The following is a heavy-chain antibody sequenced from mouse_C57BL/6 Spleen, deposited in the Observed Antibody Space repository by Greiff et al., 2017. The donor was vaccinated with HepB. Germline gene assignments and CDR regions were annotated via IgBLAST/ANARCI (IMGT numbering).Heavy chain of an antibody. CDR2: INPSSGYT. CDR1: GYTFTSYW. J-gene: IGHJ2*01. CDR3: AGSSYGNYFDY. D-gene: IGHD1-1*01. V-gene: IGHV1-7*01. Sequence: QVQLKQSGAELAKPGASVKLSCKASGYTFTSYWMHWVKQRPGQGLEWIGYINPSSGYTKYNQKFKDKATLTADKSSSTAYMQLSSLTYEDSAVYYCAGSSYGNYFDYWGQGTTLTVSS.